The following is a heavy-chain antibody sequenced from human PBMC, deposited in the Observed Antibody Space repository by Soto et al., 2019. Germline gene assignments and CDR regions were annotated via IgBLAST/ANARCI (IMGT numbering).Heavy chain of an antibody. J-gene: IGHJ4*02. CDR1: GFPFTTYA. CDR2: ISGSGDRT. CDR3: AKASTYEYVWGSYRYYFNY. Sequence: GGSLRLSCEASGFPFTTYATSWVRQAPGKGLEWVSGISGSGDRTHYIDSVKGRFTISRDNYKNTLYLQMSSLRAEDTAIYYCAKASTYEYVWGSYRYYFNYWGQGTLVTVSS. D-gene: IGHD3-16*02. V-gene: IGHV3-23*01.